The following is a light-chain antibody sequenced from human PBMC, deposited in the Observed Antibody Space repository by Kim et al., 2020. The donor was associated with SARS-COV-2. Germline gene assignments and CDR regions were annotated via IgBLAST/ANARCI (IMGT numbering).Light chain of an antibody. CDR3: QQYNIWPMFT. V-gene: IGKV3-15*01. CDR2: CAS. CDR1: QCVRGN. J-gene: IGKJ2*01. Sequence: SPGDSAPLSCRARQCVRGNLPWSHQSPGQAPRLLLHCASNRATGIPARFSGSGSGTEFTLTISSMQSEDFAVYYCQQYNIWPMFTFGKGTKLEI.